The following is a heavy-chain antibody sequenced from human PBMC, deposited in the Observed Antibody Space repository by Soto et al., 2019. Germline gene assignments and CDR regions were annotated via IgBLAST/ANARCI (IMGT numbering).Heavy chain of an antibody. V-gene: IGHV3-23*01. D-gene: IGHD5-12*01. Sequence: PGGSLRLSCAASGFTFSSYAMSWVRQAPGKGLEWVSAISGSGGSTYYADSVKGRFTISRDNSKNTLYLQMNSLRAEDTAVYYCARDVSDSGWLDCWGQGTLVTVSS. CDR1: GFTFSSYA. CDR2: ISGSGGST. CDR3: ARDVSDSGWLDC. J-gene: IGHJ4*02.